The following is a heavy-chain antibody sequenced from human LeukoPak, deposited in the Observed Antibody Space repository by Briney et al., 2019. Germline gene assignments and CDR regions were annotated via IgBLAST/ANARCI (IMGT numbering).Heavy chain of an antibody. CDR3: ARDLDSSSSTNFDY. Sequence: GGSLRLSCAASGFTFSSYSMNWVRQAPGKGLEWVSSISSSSSYIYYADSVKGRFTISRDNAKNSLYLQMNSLRAEDTAVYYCARDLDSSSSTNFDYWGQGTLVTVSS. J-gene: IGHJ4*02. CDR1: GFTFSSYS. V-gene: IGHV3-21*01. D-gene: IGHD6-13*01. CDR2: ISSSSSYI.